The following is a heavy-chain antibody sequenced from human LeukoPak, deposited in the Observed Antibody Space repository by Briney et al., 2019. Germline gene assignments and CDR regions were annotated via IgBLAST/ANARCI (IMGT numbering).Heavy chain of an antibody. CDR1: GYTFTSYD. D-gene: IGHD3/OR15-3a*01. V-gene: IGHV1-8*01. CDR3: ARALSWTTESYYYMDV. Sequence: ASGRVSCKASGYTFTSYDMNWVRQATGQGLEWLGWMNPNSGNTGYAQNFQGRVTMTMNTSITTAYMELSSLRSEDTAVYYCARALSWTTESYYYMDVWGKGTTVTVSS. CDR2: MNPNSGNT. J-gene: IGHJ6*03.